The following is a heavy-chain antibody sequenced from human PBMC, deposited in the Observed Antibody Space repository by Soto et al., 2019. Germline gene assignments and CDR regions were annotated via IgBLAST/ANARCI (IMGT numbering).Heavy chain of an antibody. CDR3: ARSPYYYDSSKYYGY. CDR2: ISSSSTTI. D-gene: IGHD3-22*01. Sequence: EVQLVESGGGLVQPGGSLRLSCAASGFTFSSYGMNWVRQAPGKGLEWVSYISSSSTTIYYADSVKGRFTIFRDNAKNSLYRQLNSLRDEDTAVYYCARSPYYYDSSKYYGYWGQGTLVTVSS. CDR1: GFTFSSYG. J-gene: IGHJ4*02. V-gene: IGHV3-48*02.